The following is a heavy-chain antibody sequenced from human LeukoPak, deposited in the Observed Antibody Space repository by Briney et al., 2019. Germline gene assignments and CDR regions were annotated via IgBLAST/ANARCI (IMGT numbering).Heavy chain of an antibody. CDR1: GFTFSSYA. J-gene: IGHJ4*02. D-gene: IGHD6-19*01. V-gene: IGHV3-30-3*01. CDR2: ISYDGNNK. Sequence: GRSLRLSCAASGFTFSSYAMHWVRQAPGKGLEWVAVISYDGNNKYYADSVKGRFTISRDNSKNTLYLQMNSLRAEDTAVYYCARVPGYSSGWADYWGQGTLVTVSS. CDR3: ARVPGYSSGWADY.